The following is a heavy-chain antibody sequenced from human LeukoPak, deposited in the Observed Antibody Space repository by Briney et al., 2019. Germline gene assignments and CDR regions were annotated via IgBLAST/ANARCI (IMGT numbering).Heavy chain of an antibody. V-gene: IGHV4-4*02. CDR2: IYHSGST. Sequence: SGTLSLTCAVFGGSISSSNWWSWVRQPPGKGLEWIGEIYHSGSTNYNPSLKSRVTISVDTSKNQFSLKLTSVTAADTAVYYCARHPSGRMWLQQGGWFDPWGQGTLVTVSS. J-gene: IGHJ5*02. CDR1: GGSISSSNW. D-gene: IGHD5-24*01. CDR3: ARHPSGRMWLQQGGWFDP.